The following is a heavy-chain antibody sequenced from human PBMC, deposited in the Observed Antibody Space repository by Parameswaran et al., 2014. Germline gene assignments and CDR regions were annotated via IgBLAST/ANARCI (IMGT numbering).Heavy chain of an antibody. D-gene: IGHD2-2*01. CDR1: GGSFSGYY. J-gene: IGHJ4*02. Sequence: GSLRLSCAVYGGSFSGYYWSWIRQPPGKGLEWIGEINHSGSTNYNPSLKSRVTISVDTSKNQFSLKLSSVTAADTAVYYCATVGKDIVVVPAAIFFNWGQGTLVTVSS. CDR2: INHSGST. V-gene: IGHV4-34*01. CDR3: ATVGKDIVVVPAAIFFN.